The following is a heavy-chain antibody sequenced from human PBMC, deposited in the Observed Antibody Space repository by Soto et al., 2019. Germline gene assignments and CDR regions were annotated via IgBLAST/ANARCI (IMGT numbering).Heavy chain of an antibody. J-gene: IGHJ5*02. V-gene: IGHV3-21*04. CDR3: ARDLTPRGYDILTGYFSWFDP. CDR2: ISSSSSYI. Sequence: GGSLRLSCAASGFTFSSYSMNWVRQAPGKGLEWVSSISSSSSYIYYADSVKGRFTISRDNAKNSLYLQMNSLRAEDTAVYYCARDLTPRGYDILTGYFSWFDPWGQGTLVTVSS. CDR1: GFTFSSYS. D-gene: IGHD3-9*01.